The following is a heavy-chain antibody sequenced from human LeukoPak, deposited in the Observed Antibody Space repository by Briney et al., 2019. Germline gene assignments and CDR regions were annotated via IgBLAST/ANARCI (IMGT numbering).Heavy chain of an antibody. CDR3: ARNGAAGTPNRFFNWFDP. CDR1: GYSFTTYW. J-gene: IGHJ5*02. CDR2: IYPGNSDT. V-gene: IGHV5-51*01. Sequence: GESLKISCKGSGYSFTTYWIGWVRQMPGEGLEWMGLIYPGNSDTRYSPSFQGQVTFSADKSIDTAYLQWNSLQASDTAIYYCARNGAAGTPNRFFNWFDPWGQGTLVTVSS. D-gene: IGHD6-13*01.